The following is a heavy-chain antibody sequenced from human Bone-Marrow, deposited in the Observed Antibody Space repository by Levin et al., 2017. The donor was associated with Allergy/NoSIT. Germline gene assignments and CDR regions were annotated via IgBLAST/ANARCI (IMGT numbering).Heavy chain of an antibody. CDR2: ISGGGDYR. D-gene: IGHD3-16*01. CDR3: AKDSSPYDSINWFDP. Sequence: GESLKISCAASGFAFSDYAMHWIRQTPGKGLQWVSPISGGGDYRYYADSLKGRFSISRDNSNNALFLQLNTLSAEDTAIYYCAKDSSPYDSINWFDPWGQGTLVTVSS. V-gene: IGHV3-23*01. J-gene: IGHJ5*02. CDR1: GFAFSDYA.